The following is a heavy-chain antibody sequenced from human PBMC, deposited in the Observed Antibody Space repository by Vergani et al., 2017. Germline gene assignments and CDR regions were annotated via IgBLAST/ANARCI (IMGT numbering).Heavy chain of an antibody. V-gene: IGHV4-34*01. CDR1: GGSFSGYY. CDR2: INHSGST. Sequence: QVQLQQWGAGLLKPSETLSLTCAVYGGSFSGYYWSWIRQPPGKGLEWIGEINHSGSTNYNPSLKSRVTISVDTSKNQFSLKLSSVTAADTAVYYCAREVWGNDYYYYYMDVWGKGTTVTVSS. D-gene: IGHD3-16*01. J-gene: IGHJ6*03. CDR3: AREVWGNDYYYYYMDV.